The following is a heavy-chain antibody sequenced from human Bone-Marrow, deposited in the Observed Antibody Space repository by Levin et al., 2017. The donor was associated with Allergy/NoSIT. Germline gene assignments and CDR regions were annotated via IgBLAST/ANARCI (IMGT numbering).Heavy chain of an antibody. CDR2: IKQDGSEK. D-gene: IGHD3-3*01. CDR1: GFTFSSYW. V-gene: IGHV3-7*01. CDR3: ARDYDRRESSTTDY. J-gene: IGHJ4*02. Sequence: GGSLRLSCAASGFTFSSYWMSWVRQAPGKGLEWVANIKQDGSEKYYVDSVKGRFTISRDNAKNSLYLQMNSLRAEDTAVYYCARDYDRRESSTTDYWGQGTLVTVSS.